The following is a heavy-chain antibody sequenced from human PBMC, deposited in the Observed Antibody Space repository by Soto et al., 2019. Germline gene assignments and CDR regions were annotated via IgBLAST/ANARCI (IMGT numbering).Heavy chain of an antibody. CDR3: ARGTRVRGVIPDY. CDR2: INHSGST. CDR1: GGSFSGYY. V-gene: IGHV4-34*01. D-gene: IGHD3-10*01. Sequence: QVQLQQWGAGLLKPSETLSLTCAVYGGSFSGYYWSWIRQPPGKGLEWIGEINHSGSTNYKPSLKWLVTISVATSKNQFALKLSSVPAADPAVYYCARGTRVRGVIPDYWGQGPLVTVSS. J-gene: IGHJ4*02.